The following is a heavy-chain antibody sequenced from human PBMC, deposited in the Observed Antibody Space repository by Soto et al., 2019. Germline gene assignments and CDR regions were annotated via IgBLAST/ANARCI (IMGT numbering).Heavy chain of an antibody. Sequence: PSETLSLTCTVSGGSISSGDYYWSWIRQPPGKGLEWIGYIYYSGSTYYNPSLKSRVTISVDTSKNQFSLKLSSVTAADTAVYYCARDPRIVRNRDQDYDYVWGSYRSPSSWGQGTLVTVSS. CDR1: GGSISSGDYY. CDR2: IYYSGST. V-gene: IGHV4-30-4*01. CDR3: ARDPRIVRNRDQDYDYVWGSYRSPSS. D-gene: IGHD3-16*02. J-gene: IGHJ5*02.